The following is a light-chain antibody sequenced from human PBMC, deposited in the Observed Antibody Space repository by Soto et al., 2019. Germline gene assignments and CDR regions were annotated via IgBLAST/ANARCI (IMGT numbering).Light chain of an antibody. J-gene: IGLJ2*01. Sequence: QSALTQPASVFGSPGQAITISCTGTSSDVGGYNYVSWYQQHPGKAPKLMIYDVSNRPSGVSNRFSGSNSGNTASLTISGLQAEDEADYYCSSYTSSSTVVFGGGTKVTVL. V-gene: IGLV2-14*01. CDR3: SSYTSSSTVV. CDR1: SSDVGGYNY. CDR2: DVS.